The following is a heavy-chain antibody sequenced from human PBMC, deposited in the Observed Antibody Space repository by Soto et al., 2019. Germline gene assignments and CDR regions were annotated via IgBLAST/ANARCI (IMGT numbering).Heavy chain of an antibody. J-gene: IGHJ6*02. Sequence: GASVKVSCKASGYTFTGYYMHWVRQAPGQGLEWMGWINPNSGGTNYAQKFQGWVTMTRDTSISTAYMELSRLRSDDTAVYYCARTHCLSTSCYSPYYYYGMDVWGQGTTVTVSS. CDR3: ARTHCLSTSCYSPYYYYGMDV. CDR2: INPNSGGT. V-gene: IGHV1-2*04. D-gene: IGHD2-2*01. CDR1: GYTFTGYY.